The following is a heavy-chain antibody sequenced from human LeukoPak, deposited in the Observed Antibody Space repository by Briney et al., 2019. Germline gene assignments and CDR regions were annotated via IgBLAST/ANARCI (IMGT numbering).Heavy chain of an antibody. CDR3: AKGDLYGDYELFDY. CDR2: IKQDGSEK. J-gene: IGHJ4*02. Sequence: GGSLRLSCAASGFTFSSYWMSWVRQAPGKGLEWVANIKQDGSEKYYVDSVKCRFTISRDNAKNSLYLQMNSLRAEDTAVYYCAKGDLYGDYELFDYWGQGTLVTVSS. CDR1: GFTFSSYW. D-gene: IGHD4-17*01. V-gene: IGHV3-7*01.